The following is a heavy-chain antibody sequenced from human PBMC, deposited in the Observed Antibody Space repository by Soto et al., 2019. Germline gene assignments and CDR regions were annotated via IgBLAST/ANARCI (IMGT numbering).Heavy chain of an antibody. CDR2: INAGNGNT. V-gene: IGHV1-3*01. J-gene: IGHJ5*02. CDR1: GYTFTSYA. Sequence: ASVKVSWKASGYTFTSYAMHWVRQAPGQRLEWMGWINAGNGNTKYSQKFQGRVTITRDTSASTAYMELSSLRSEDTAVYYCARDKGYCSGGSCYPVNWFDPWGQGTLVTVSS. D-gene: IGHD2-15*01. CDR3: ARDKGYCSGGSCYPVNWFDP.